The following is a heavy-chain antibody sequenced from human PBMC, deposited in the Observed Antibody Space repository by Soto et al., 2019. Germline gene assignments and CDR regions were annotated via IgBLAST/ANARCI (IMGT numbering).Heavy chain of an antibody. V-gene: IGHV3-21*01. CDR2: ITSSGSYV. J-gene: IGHJ6*02. D-gene: IGHD3-3*02. Sequence: PGGSLRLSCVTSGFTVSTNTMNWVRRAPGKGLEWVASITSSGSYVYYADSVKGRFSASRDNAKNSLSLQMDSLRPDDTAIYFCVKDEGIEAMDVWGQGTTVTVSS. CDR1: GFTVSTNT. CDR3: VKDEGIEAMDV.